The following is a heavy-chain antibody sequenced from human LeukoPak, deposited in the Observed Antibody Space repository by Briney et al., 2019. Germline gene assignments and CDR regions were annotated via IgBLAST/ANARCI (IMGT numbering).Heavy chain of an antibody. J-gene: IGHJ6*02. CDR1: GGSISSSSYY. CDR2: IYYSGST. V-gene: IGHV4-39*07. D-gene: IGHD3-10*01. CDR3: ARDYHGSGSYYKRYYYYGMDV. Sequence: SETLSLTCTVSGGSISSSSYYWGWIRQPPGKGLEWIGSIYYSGSTYYNPSLKSRVTISVDTSKNQFSLKLSSVTAADTAVYYCARDYHGSGSYYKRYYYYGMDVWGQGTTVTVSS.